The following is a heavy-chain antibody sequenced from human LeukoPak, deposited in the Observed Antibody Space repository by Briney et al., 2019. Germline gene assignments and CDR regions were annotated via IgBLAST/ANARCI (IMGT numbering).Heavy chain of an antibody. V-gene: IGHV4-59*01. D-gene: IGHD1-20*01. J-gene: IGHJ4*02. Sequence: SETLSLTCAVSGGSFSGYYWSWIRQPPGKGLEWMGYIYYSGSTNYNPSLKSRVAISVDTSKNQFSLKLSSVTAADTAVYYCARGGGITGIGVFDYWGQGTLVTVSS. CDR2: IYYSGST. CDR1: GGSFSGYY. CDR3: ARGGGITGIGVFDY.